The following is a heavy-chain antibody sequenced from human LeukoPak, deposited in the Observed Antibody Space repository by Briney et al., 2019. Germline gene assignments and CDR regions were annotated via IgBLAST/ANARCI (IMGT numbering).Heavy chain of an antibody. CDR3: AKAELGVDTFFDY. CDR1: GFTFSDYA. CDR2: LSGSGAGT. D-gene: IGHD3-3*01. Sequence: GGSLRLSCAASGFTFSDYALGWVRQAPGRGLEWVATLSGSGAGTYYSDSVQGRFTISRDNSKRTLFLQMNSLRAEDTAFYYCAKAELGVDTFFDYWGQGTLLSVSS. J-gene: IGHJ4*02. V-gene: IGHV3-23*01.